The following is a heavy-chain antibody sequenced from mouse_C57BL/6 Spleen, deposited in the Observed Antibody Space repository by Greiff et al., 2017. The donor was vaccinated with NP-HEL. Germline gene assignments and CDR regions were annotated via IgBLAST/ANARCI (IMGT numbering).Heavy chain of an antibody. CDR2: INPYNGGT. J-gene: IGHJ3*01. D-gene: IGHD2-4*01. V-gene: IGHV1-19*01. CDR3: ARPIYYDYDGDFAY. Sequence: EVQLQQSGPVLVKPGASVKMSCKASGYTFTDYYMNWVKQSHGKSLEWIGVINPYNGGTSYNQKFKGKATLTVDKSSSTAYMELNSLTSEDSAVYYCARPIYYDYDGDFAYWGQGTLVTVSA. CDR1: GYTFTDYY.